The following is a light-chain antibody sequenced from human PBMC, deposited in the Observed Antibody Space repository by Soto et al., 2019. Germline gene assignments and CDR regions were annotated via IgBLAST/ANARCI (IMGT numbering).Light chain of an antibody. J-gene: IGLJ2*01. V-gene: IGLV2-14*03. CDR1: SGDVDSHY. Sequence: QPVVTQPASVSGSPGQSITISCTGTSGDVDSHYVAWYQQHPNKAPKVLIYEGNNRPSGVSDRFSGSKSGNTASLTISGLQAEDEADYYCSSHTPNITLFGGGTKLTVL. CDR3: SSHTPNITL. CDR2: EGN.